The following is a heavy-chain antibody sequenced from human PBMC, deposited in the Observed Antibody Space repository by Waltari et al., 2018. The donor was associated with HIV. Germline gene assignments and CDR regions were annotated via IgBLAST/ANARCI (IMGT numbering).Heavy chain of an antibody. D-gene: IGHD6-19*01. CDR2: INVGRDET. Sequence: VQLVQSGAEVKKPGASVKVSCEAFGFHFNYSPIHWMRQAHGQGLECMGWINVGRDETRYSQVFKDRVTFTRDTSETTVFMELSSLKSADTALYFCARGADWLVNVLEYWGPGTLVTVSS. J-gene: IGHJ4*02. CDR3: ARGADWLVNVLEY. CDR1: GFHFNYSP. V-gene: IGHV1-3*01.